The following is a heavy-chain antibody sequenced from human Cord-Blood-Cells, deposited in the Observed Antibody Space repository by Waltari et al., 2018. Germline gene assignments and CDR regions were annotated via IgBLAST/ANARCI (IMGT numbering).Heavy chain of an antibody. Sequence: EVQLVESGGGLVQPGGSLRLSCAASGFTFIRYWMSGVRQAPGKGLEWVDNIKQDGSEKYYVDSVKGRFTISRDNAKNSLYLQMNSLRAEDTAVYYCARDQDWGSDYWGQGTLVTVSS. V-gene: IGHV3-7*01. CDR1: GFTFIRYW. J-gene: IGHJ4*02. CDR3: ARDQDWGSDY. D-gene: IGHD7-27*01. CDR2: IKQDGSEK.